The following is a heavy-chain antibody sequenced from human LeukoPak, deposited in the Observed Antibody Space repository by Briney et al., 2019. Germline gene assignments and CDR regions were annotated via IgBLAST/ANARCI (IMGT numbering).Heavy chain of an antibody. J-gene: IGHJ6*03. V-gene: IGHV3-74*01. CDR2: INSDGSST. CDR1: GFTFSSYW. D-gene: IGHD2-2*01. Sequence: GGSLRLSCAASGFTFSSYWMHWVRQAPGKGLVWVSRINSDGSSTSYADSVKGRFTISRDNAKNTLYLQMNSLRAEDTAVYYCARVTVGGIVVVLAAMFWDYYYYYMDVWGKGTTVTVSS. CDR3: ARVTVGGIVVVLAAMFWDYYYYYMDV.